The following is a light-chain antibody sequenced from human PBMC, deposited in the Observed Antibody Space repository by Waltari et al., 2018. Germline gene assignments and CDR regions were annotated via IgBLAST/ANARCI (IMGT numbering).Light chain of an antibody. CDR1: SPNIGSNT. Sequence: QSVLTQPPSASGTPGQRVTIPCSGSSPNIGSNTVNWYQQLPGTAPELLIYSNNQRPSGVPDRFSGSKSGTSASLAISGLQSEDEADYYCAAWDDSLNGFYVFGTGTKVTVL. V-gene: IGLV1-44*01. CDR2: SNN. J-gene: IGLJ1*01. CDR3: AAWDDSLNGFYV.